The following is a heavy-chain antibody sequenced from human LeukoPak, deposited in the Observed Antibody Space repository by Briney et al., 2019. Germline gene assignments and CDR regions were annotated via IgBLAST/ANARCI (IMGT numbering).Heavy chain of an antibody. CDR2: IYYSGST. D-gene: IGHD1-1*01. CDR3: ARGDLEGAFDI. V-gene: IGHV4-31*11. J-gene: IGHJ3*02. Sequence: PSETLSLTCAVYGGSFSGYYWSWIRQHPGKGLEWIGYIYYSGSTYYNPSLKSRVTISVDTSKNQFSLKLSSVTAADTAVYYCARGDLEGAFDIWGQGTMVTVSS. CDR1: GGSFSGYY.